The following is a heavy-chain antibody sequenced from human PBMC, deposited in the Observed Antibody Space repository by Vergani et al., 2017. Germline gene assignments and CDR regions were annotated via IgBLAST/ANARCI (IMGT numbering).Heavy chain of an antibody. CDR3: AKFPLDITTPDRGDF. J-gene: IGHJ4*02. Sequence: EVQLVESGGGLVKPGGSLRLSCAASGFTFSSYSMNWVRQAPGKGLEWVSSISSSSSYIYYADSVKGRFTISRDNAKNALYLQMNSLRVEDTALYYCAKFPLDITTPDRGDFWGQGSLVTGSS. V-gene: IGHV3-21*01. CDR1: GFTFSSYS. CDR2: ISSSSSYI. D-gene: IGHD5-12*01.